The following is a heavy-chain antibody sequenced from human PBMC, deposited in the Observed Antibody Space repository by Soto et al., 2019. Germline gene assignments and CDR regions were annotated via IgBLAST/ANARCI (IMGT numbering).Heavy chain of an antibody. CDR1: GGSISGFY. J-gene: IGHJ4*02. D-gene: IGHD4-17*01. Sequence: SETLSLTCTVSGGSISGFYWSWIRQPPGKGLEWIGYIFYSGNTNYNPSLKSRVTISVDTSKNQFSLKLRSVTAADTAVYYCARDSGYGDPFDYWGQGTLVTVSS. CDR2: IFYSGNT. V-gene: IGHV4-59*01. CDR3: ARDSGYGDPFDY.